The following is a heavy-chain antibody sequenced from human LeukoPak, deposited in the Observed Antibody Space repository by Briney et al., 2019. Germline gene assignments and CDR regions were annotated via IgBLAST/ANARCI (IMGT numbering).Heavy chain of an antibody. CDR1: GGSISSSSYY. D-gene: IGHD5-12*01. J-gene: IGHJ4*02. CDR3: AKYSGHDWVFDY. V-gene: IGHV4-39*07. CDR2: IYYSGST. Sequence: PSETLSLTCTVSGGSISSSSYYWGWIRQPPGKGLEWIGSIYYSGSTYYNPSLKSRVTISVDTSKNQFSLKLSSVTAADTAVYYCAKYSGHDWVFDYWGQGILVTVSS.